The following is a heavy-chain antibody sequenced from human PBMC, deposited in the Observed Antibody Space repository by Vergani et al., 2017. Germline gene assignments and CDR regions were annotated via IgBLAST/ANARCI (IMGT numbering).Heavy chain of an antibody. Sequence: QVQLQESGPGLVKPSQTLSLTCTVSGGSISSGGYYWSWIRQHPGKGLEWIGYIYYSGSTYYNPSLMSRVTISVDTSKNQFSLKLSSVTAADTAVYYCARDEWELGDAFDIWGQGTMVTVSS. CDR3: ARDEWELGDAFDI. D-gene: IGHD1-26*01. CDR1: GGSISSGGYY. V-gene: IGHV4-31*03. CDR2: IYYSGST. J-gene: IGHJ3*02.